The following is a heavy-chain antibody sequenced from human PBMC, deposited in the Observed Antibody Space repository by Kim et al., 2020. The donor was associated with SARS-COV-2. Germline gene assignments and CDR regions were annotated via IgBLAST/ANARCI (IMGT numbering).Heavy chain of an antibody. CDR2: IYYSGST. D-gene: IGHD3-10*01. CDR3: ARVVTMVQGVIIAPYYYYYMGV. Sequence: SETLSLTCTVSGGSISSYYWSWIRQPPGKGLEWIGYIYYSGSTNYNPSLKSRVTISVDTSKNEFSLNLSSVTAADTAVYYCARVVTMVQGVIIAPYYYYYMGVWGKGPTVTVSS. CDR1: GGSISSYY. J-gene: IGHJ6*03. V-gene: IGHV4-59*01.